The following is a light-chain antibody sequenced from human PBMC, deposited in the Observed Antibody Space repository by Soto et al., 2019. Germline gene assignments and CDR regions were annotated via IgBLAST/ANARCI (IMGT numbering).Light chain of an antibody. CDR1: SGHSSYA. Sequence: QPVLTQSPSASASLGASVKLTCALSSGHSSYAIAWHQQQPEKGPRYLMRINSDGSHTRGDGIPDRFSGSSSGTERHLTISSLQSEDEADYYCQTWGAGIQVFGTGTKLTVL. J-gene: IGLJ1*01. V-gene: IGLV4-69*01. CDR3: QTWGAGIQV. CDR2: INSDGSH.